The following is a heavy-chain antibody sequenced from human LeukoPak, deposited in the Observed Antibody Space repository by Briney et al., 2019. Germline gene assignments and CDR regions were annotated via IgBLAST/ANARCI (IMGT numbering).Heavy chain of an antibody. D-gene: IGHD6-19*01. V-gene: IGHV4-34*01. Sequence: PSETLSLTCAVYGGSFSGYYWSWIRQPPGKGLEWIGEINHSGSTNYNPSPKSRVTISVDTSKNQFSLKLSSVTAADTAVYYCARGQYSSGWEYYFDYWGQGTLVTVSS. J-gene: IGHJ4*02. CDR2: INHSGST. CDR3: ARGQYSSGWEYYFDY. CDR1: GGSFSGYY.